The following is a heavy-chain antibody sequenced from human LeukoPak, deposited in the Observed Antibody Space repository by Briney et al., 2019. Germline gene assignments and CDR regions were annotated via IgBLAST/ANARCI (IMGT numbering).Heavy chain of an antibody. J-gene: IGHJ6*02. D-gene: IGHD3-22*01. CDR1: GFTFTTYG. V-gene: IGHV3-30*19. CDR2: ISYDGSNK. Sequence: GMSLRLSCAASGFTFTTYGMHWVRQAPGKGLEWVAVISYDGSNKYYADSVKGRFTISRDNSKNTLYLQMNSLRGDDTAVYYCARDRDRRSGYYSGMDVWGQGTTVTVSS. CDR3: ARDRDRRSGYYSGMDV.